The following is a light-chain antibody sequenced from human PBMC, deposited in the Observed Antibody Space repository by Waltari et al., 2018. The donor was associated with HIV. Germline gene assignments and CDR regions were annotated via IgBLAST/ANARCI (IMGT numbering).Light chain of an antibody. Sequence: EIVLTQSPGTLSLSPGERATLSCRTSQSVSSNYLAWYQQRPGQAHRLLSYGESSRATGIPDRVSGSGSGTDFTLTINRLEPEDFAVYYCQQYGSSPPLYTFGQGTKLEIK. V-gene: IGKV3-20*01. CDR2: GES. CDR3: QQYGSSPPLYT. J-gene: IGKJ2*01. CDR1: QSVSSNY.